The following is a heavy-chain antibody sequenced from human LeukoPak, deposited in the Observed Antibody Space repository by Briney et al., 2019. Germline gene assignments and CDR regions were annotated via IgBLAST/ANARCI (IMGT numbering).Heavy chain of an antibody. Sequence: PSETLSLTCTVSNGSISSSRYYWGWIRQPPGKGLEWIGTIYYSGSTYYNPSLKSRVTISVDTSKNQFSLKLSSVTAADTAVYYCARGSRNFWSGYLLFDYWGQGTLVTVSS. D-gene: IGHD3-3*01. CDR3: ARGSRNFWSGYLLFDY. CDR2: IYYSGST. V-gene: IGHV4-39*07. CDR1: NGSISSSRYY. J-gene: IGHJ4*02.